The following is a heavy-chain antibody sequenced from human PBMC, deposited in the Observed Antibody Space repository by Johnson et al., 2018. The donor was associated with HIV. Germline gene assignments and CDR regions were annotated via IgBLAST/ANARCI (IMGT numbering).Heavy chain of an antibody. CDR2: ISYDGSNK. V-gene: IGHV3-30*04. CDR3: ARVMGAPGNDAFDI. CDR1: GFTFSSYA. Sequence: QVLLVESGGGVVQPGGSLRLSCAASGFTFSSYAMHWVRQAPGKGLEWVAVISYDGSNKYYADSVKGRFTISRDNSKNTVYLQMNSLRAEETAVYYCARVMGAPGNDAFDIWGQGTLVTVSS. J-gene: IGHJ3*02. D-gene: IGHD1-26*01.